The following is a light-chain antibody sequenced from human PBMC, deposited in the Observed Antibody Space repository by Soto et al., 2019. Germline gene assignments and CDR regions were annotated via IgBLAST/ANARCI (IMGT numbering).Light chain of an antibody. Sequence: QSALTQPPSASGSPGQSVTISCTGTSSDVGGYYYVSWYQQHPGKAPKLMIYEVSKRPSGVPDRFSRSKSGNTASLTVSGLQVEDEADYYCSSFEASNNLLFGGGTKVTVL. CDR3: SSFEASNNLL. CDR2: EVS. V-gene: IGLV2-8*01. J-gene: IGLJ2*01. CDR1: SSDVGGYYY.